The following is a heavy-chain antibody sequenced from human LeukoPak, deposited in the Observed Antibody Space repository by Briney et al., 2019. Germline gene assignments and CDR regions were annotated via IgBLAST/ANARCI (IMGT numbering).Heavy chain of an antibody. CDR2: MNPNSGNT. CDR1: GYTFTSYD. J-gene: IGHJ4*02. V-gene: IGHV1-8*01. Sequence: GASVKVSCKASGYTFTSYDINWVRQATGQGLEWMGWMNPNSGNTGYAQKFQGRFTMTRDTSISTAYMELTRLRSDDTAVYYCATGLGVLDPEANSWGQGTLVTVSS. D-gene: IGHD3/OR15-3a*01. CDR3: ATGLGVLDPEANS.